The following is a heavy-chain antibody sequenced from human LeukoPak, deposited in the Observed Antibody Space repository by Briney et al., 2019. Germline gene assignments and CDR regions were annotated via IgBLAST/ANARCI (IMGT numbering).Heavy chain of an antibody. J-gene: IGHJ4*02. Sequence: GGSLRLSCAASGFTFDDYAMHWVRQAPGKGLEWASGISWNSGSIGYADSVKGRFTISRDNAKNSLYLQMNSLRAEDTALYYCAKGASPYYDSSGYYYGAFDYWGQGTLVTVSS. V-gene: IGHV3-9*01. CDR2: ISWNSGSI. D-gene: IGHD3-22*01. CDR1: GFTFDDYA. CDR3: AKGASPYYDSSGYYYGAFDY.